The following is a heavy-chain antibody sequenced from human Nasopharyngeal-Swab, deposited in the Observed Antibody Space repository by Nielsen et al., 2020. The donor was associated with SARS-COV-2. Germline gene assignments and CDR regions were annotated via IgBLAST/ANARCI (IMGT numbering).Heavy chain of an antibody. CDR3: ARGVRYNWNPDAFDI. Sequence: WIRQPPGKGLEWVAVIWYDGSNKYYADSVKGRFTISRDNSKNTLYLQMNSLRAEDTAAYYCARGVRYNWNPDAFDIWGQGTMVTVSS. CDR2: IWYDGSNK. V-gene: IGHV3-33*01. J-gene: IGHJ3*02. D-gene: IGHD1-1*01.